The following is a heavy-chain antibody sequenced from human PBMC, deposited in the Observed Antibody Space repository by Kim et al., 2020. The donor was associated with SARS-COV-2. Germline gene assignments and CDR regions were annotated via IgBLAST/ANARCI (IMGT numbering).Heavy chain of an antibody. D-gene: IGHD4-17*01. CDR3: ARDYYGDYALDS. Sequence: YYAGVVKCRFTISRDNAKSSLFLQMNTLRDEDSAIYYCARDYYGDYALDSWGQGTLITVSS. J-gene: IGHJ1*01. V-gene: IGHV3-48*02.